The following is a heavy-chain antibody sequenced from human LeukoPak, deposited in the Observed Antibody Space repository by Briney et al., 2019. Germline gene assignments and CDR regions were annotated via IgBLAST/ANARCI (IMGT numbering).Heavy chain of an antibody. CDR2: IKYDGNEK. CDR3: ARGDDSSGFDY. V-gene: IGHV3-7*01. D-gene: IGHD3-22*01. CDR1: GFIFSTYW. J-gene: IGHJ4*02. Sequence: PGGSLRLSCAASGFIFSTYWMTWVRQAPGKGLEWVATIKYDGNEKYYVDSVKGRFTISRDNAKNSLYLQMNSLRAEDTAVYYCARGDDSSGFDYWGQGTLVTVSS.